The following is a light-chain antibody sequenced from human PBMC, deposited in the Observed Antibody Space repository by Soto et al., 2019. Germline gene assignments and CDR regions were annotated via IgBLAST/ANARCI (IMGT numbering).Light chain of an antibody. Sequence: EIVLTQSPDTLSLSPGQRATLSCRASQSVRSDYFAWYQQKPGQAPRVIIFGVSTRATGAPDRFSGSGSGTDFTLTISRLEPEDFALYYCQQYGNSPLTFGSGTKVDIK. CDR1: QSVRSDY. V-gene: IGKV3-20*01. J-gene: IGKJ4*02. CDR3: QQYGNSPLT. CDR2: GVS.